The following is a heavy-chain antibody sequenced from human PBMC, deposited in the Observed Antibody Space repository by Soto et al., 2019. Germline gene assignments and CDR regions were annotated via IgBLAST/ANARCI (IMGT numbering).Heavy chain of an antibody. CDR2: IYYSGST. V-gene: IGHV4-30-4*01. Sequence: SETLSLTCTVSGGSISSGDYYWSWIRQPPGKGLEWIGYIYYSGSTYYNPSLKSRVTISVDTSKNQFSLKLSSVTAADTAVYYCAKDGRNYGDYLDYYFDYWGQGTLVTVSS. CDR1: GGSISSGDYY. D-gene: IGHD4-17*01. CDR3: AKDGRNYGDYLDYYFDY. J-gene: IGHJ4*02.